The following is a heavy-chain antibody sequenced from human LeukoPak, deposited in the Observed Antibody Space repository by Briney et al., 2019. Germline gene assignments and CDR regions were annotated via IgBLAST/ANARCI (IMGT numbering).Heavy chain of an antibody. CDR3: ARALLEWLGLAFDI. D-gene: IGHD3-3*01. CDR1: GFTFSSYW. J-gene: IGHJ3*02. CDR2: IKQDGSEK. V-gene: IGHV3-7*01. Sequence: PGGSLRLSCAAPGFTFSSYWMSWVRQAPGKGLEWVANIKQDGSEKYYVDSVKGRFTISRDNAKNSLYLQMNSLRAEDTAVYYCARALLEWLGLAFDIWGQGTMVTVSS.